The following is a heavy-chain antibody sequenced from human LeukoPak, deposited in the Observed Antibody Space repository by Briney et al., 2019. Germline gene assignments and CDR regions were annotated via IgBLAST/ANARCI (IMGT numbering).Heavy chain of an antibody. J-gene: IGHJ6*03. V-gene: IGHV3-30*02. CDR1: GFTFSSYG. CDR3: ARGAKYCSGDSCYYYYYYMDV. Sequence: GGSLRLSCAASGFTFSSYGMHWVRQAPGKGLEWVAFIRYDGSNKYYADSVKGRFTISRDNSKNTLYLQMNSLRAEDTAVYYCARGAKYCSGDSCYYYYYYMDVWGKGTTVTVSS. D-gene: IGHD2-15*01. CDR2: IRYDGSNK.